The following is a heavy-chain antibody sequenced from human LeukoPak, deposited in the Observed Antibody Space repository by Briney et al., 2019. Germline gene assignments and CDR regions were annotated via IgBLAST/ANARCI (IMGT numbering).Heavy chain of an antibody. CDR3: AKDSYYYDSSGYYIFGYQHDY. CDR2: ITGSGRTT. CDR1: GFTFSSYA. J-gene: IGHJ4*02. D-gene: IGHD3-22*01. V-gene: IGHV3-23*01. Sequence: GGSLRLSCAASGFTFSSYALSWVRQAPGKGLEWVSSITGSGRTTYYVDSVKGRFTISRDNSKNTLYLQMNSLRAEDTAVYYCAKDSYYYDSSGYYIFGYQHDYWGQGTLVTVSS.